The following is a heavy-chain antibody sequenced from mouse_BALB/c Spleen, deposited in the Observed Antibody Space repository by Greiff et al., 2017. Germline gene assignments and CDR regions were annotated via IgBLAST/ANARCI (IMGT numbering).Heavy chain of an antibody. CDR3: ARGYYYGSSSFAY. V-gene: IGHV5-17*02. J-gene: IGHJ3*01. Sequence: EVNVVESGGGLVQPGGSRKLSCAASGFTFSSFGMHWVRQAPEKGLEWVAYISSGSSTIYYADTVKGRFTISRDNPKNTLFLQMTSLRSEDTAMYYCARGYYYGSSSFAYWGQGTLVTVSA. CDR1: GFTFSSFG. CDR2: ISSGSSTI. D-gene: IGHD1-1*01.